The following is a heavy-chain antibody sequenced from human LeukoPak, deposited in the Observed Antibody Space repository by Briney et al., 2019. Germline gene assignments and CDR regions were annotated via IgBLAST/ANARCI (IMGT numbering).Heavy chain of an antibody. V-gene: IGHV4-34*01. CDR3: ARAPAGIAAAGTHYFDY. D-gene: IGHD6-13*01. CDR1: GFTFRSYW. CDR2: INHSGST. Sequence: GSLRLSCAASGFTFRSYWMSWVRQPPGKGLEWIGEINHSGSTNYNPSLKSRVTISVDTSKNQFSLKLSSVTAADTAVYYCARAPAGIAAAGTHYFDYWGQGTLVTVSS. J-gene: IGHJ4*02.